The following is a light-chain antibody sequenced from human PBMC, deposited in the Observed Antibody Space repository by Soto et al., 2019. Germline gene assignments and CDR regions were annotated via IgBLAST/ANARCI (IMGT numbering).Light chain of an antibody. J-gene: IGKJ2*01. CDR1: HSVSSTY. V-gene: IGKV3-20*01. CDR3: QQYGNSPPYT. CDR2: GAS. Sequence: EIVLTQSPGTLSLSPGERATLSCRASHSVSSTYLAWYQQKPGQARRLRIYGASSRATGIPDRFSGSGSGTAVTLTISRLEPEDFAVYYCQQYGNSPPYTFGQGTKLEIK.